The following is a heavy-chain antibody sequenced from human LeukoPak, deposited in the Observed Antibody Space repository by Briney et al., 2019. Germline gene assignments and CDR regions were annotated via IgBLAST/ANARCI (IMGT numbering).Heavy chain of an antibody. CDR2: IYYSGST. V-gene: IGHV4-59*12. Sequence: SETLSLTCTVSGGSISSYYGSWIRQPPGKGLEWIGYIYYSGSTNYNPSLKSRVTISVDTSKNQFSLKLSSVTAADTAVYYCARGLYSGYDDYFDYWGQGTLVTVSS. J-gene: IGHJ4*02. CDR3: ARGLYSGYDDYFDY. D-gene: IGHD5-12*01. CDR1: GGSISSYY.